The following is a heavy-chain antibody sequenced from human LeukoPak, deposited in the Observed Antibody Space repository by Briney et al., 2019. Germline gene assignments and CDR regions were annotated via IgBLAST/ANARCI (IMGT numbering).Heavy chain of an antibody. CDR2: IYYTGVT. V-gene: IGHV4-59*11. J-gene: IGHJ6*04. CDR3: ARDNYYDSSGYVGMDV. CDR1: GGSISSHY. D-gene: IGHD3-22*01. Sequence: SETLSLTCTVSGGSISSHYWSWIRQPPGKGLECIWYIYYTGVTNYNPSLQTRVTISVDTSKHQFSLKLSSVTAADTAIYYCARDNYYDSSGYVGMDVWGKGTTVIVSS.